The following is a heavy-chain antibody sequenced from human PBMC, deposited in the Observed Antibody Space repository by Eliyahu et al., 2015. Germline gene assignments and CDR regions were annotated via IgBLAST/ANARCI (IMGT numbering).Heavy chain of an antibody. D-gene: IGHD5-24*01. J-gene: IGHJ4*02. Sequence: EVQLVQSGAEVKKPGESLKIXXKGSGYTFTTYWIGWVRQMPGKGLEWXGILXPGDSDTRYSPSFQGQVTISADKSISTAYLQWSSLKASDTAMYYCARYRGPGGMPTDIDYWGQGTLLTVSS. CDR3: ARYRGPGGMPTDIDY. V-gene: IGHV5-51*01. CDR1: GYTFTTYW. CDR2: LXPGDSDT.